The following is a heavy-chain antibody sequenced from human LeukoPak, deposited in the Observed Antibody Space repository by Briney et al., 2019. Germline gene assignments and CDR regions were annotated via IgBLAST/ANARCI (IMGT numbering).Heavy chain of an antibody. J-gene: IGHJ6*03. CDR3: ARDFSDNYYYYMDV. Sequence: SETLSLTCTVSGGSISSSIYYWVWIRQPPGKGLEWIGEIYHSGSTNYNPSLKSRVTISVDKSKNQFSLRLSSVTAADTAVYYCARDFSDNYYYYMDVWGKGTTVVVSS. V-gene: IGHV4-39*07. D-gene: IGHD2/OR15-2a*01. CDR1: GGSISSSIYY. CDR2: IYHSGST.